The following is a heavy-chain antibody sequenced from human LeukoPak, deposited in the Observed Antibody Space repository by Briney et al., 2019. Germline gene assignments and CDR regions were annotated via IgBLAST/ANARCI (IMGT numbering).Heavy chain of an antibody. CDR2: IRYDGSNK. CDR1: GFTFSSYG. D-gene: IGHD2-2*01. CDR3: AKGPVVPGASPLYFFDY. V-gene: IGHV3-30*02. Sequence: PGGSLRLSCAASGFTFSSYGMHWVRQAPGKGLEWVAYIRYDGSNKNHADSVKGRFTISRDNSKNTLFVQMNSLRAEDTAVYYCAKGPVVPGASPLYFFDYWGQGTLVTVSS. J-gene: IGHJ4*02.